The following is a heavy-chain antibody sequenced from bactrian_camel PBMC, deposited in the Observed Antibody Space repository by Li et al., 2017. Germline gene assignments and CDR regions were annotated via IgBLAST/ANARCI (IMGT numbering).Heavy chain of an antibody. CDR2: IHADGRT. CDR3: ALQLAGKWYGSLEPHNYDY. J-gene: IGHJ4*01. CDR1: GSALYSDYH. V-gene: IGHV3S53*01. D-gene: IGHD3*01. Sequence: VQLVESGGGSVQSGGSLKLSCASSGSALYSDYHMGWFRQAPGKEREGVAAIHADGRTIYADSVRGRFAISRNDALRTLFLQMNNLQPEDTAMYYCALQLAGKWYGSLEPHNYDYWGQGTQVTVS.